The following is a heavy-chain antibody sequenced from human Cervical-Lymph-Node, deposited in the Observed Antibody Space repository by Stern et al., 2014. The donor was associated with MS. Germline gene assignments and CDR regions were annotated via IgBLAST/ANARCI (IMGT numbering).Heavy chain of an antibody. J-gene: IGHJ4*02. V-gene: IGHV3-23*04. Sequence: EVQLVESGGGLVQPGGSLRLSCGASGFTFSSHALSWVRQAPGKGLEWVSESSTRGDRTDYADSVKGRFTISRDNAKNTLYLQMNSLRAEDTAVYYCGRDLSGRDDYWGQGTLVTVSS. CDR2: SSTRGDRT. D-gene: IGHD6-25*01. CDR1: GFTFSSHA. CDR3: GRDLSGRDDY.